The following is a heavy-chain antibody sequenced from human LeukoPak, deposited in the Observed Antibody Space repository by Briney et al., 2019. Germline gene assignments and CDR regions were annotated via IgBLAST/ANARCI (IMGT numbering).Heavy chain of an antibody. CDR1: GFTFSSYW. CDR2: INHNGNVN. Sequence: GGSLRLSWAASGFTFSSYWMNWARQAPGKGLEWVASINHNGNVNYYVDSVKGRFTISRDNAKNSLYLQMSNLRAEDTAENFCARGGGLDVWGQGATVTVSS. J-gene: IGHJ6*02. V-gene: IGHV3-7*03. CDR3: ARGGGLDV. D-gene: IGHD3-16*01.